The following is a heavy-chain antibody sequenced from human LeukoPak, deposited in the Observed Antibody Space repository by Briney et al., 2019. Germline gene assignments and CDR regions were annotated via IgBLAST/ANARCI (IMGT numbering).Heavy chain of an antibody. CDR3: AGGLWSGSTHAFDI. CDR1: GFTFSSYA. CDR2: ISGSGGST. D-gene: IGHD3-3*01. V-gene: IGHV3-23*01. Sequence: PGGSLRLSCAASGFTFSSYAMSWVRQAPGKGLEWVSAISGSGGSTYYADSVKGRSTISRDNSKNTLYLQMNSLRAEDTAVYYCAGGLWSGSTHAFDIWGQGTMVTVSS. J-gene: IGHJ3*02.